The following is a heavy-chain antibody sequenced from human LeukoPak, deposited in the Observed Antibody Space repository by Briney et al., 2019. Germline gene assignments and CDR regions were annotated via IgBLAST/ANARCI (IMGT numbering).Heavy chain of an antibody. CDR3: ARNQDGSGSYYNPHWFDP. Sequence: SETLSLTCTVSGGSVSSGSYYWSWIRQPPGKGLEWIGYIYYSGSTNYNPSLKSRVTISVDTSKNQLSLKLSSVTAADTAVYYCARNQDGSGSYYNPHWFDPWGQGTLVTVSS. CDR2: IYYSGST. D-gene: IGHD3-10*01. CDR1: GGSVSSGSYY. J-gene: IGHJ5*02. V-gene: IGHV4-61*01.